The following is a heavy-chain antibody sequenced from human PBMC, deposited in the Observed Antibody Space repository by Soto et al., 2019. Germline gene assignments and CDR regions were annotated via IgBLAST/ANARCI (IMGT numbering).Heavy chain of an antibody. D-gene: IGHD3-10*01. J-gene: IGHJ4*02. CDR2: ISGGGDTT. CDR1: GFTFNNYA. CDR3: AKGRGGSGSLTPRVDF. Sequence: EVQLLESGGGLVQPGGSLRLSCAASGFTFNNYAMTWVRQAPGKGLEWVSAISGGGDTTSYADSVQGRFTFARDGSKNTLYLQMSSLRAEDTALYYCAKGRGGSGSLTPRVDFWGQGTLVTVSS. V-gene: IGHV3-23*01.